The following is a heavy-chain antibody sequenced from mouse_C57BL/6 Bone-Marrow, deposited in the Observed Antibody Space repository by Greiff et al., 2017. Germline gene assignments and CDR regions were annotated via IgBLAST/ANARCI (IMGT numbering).Heavy chain of an antibody. V-gene: IGHV1-9*01. J-gene: IGHJ2*01. CDR1: GYTFTGYW. D-gene: IGHD1-1*01. Sequence: LMKPGASVKLSCKATGYTFTGYWIEWVKQRPGHGLEWIGEILPGSGSTNYNEKFKGKATFTADTSSNTAYMQLSSLTTEDSAIYYCAKPLHYYGSSSYYFDYWGQGTTLTVSS. CDR2: ILPGSGST. CDR3: AKPLHYYGSSSYYFDY.